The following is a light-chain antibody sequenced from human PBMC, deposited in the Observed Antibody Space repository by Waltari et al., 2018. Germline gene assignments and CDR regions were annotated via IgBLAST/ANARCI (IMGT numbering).Light chain of an antibody. CDR2: DNS. J-gene: IGLJ2*01. CDR1: NIGTEN. CDR3: QLWHPSSALV. V-gene: IGLV3-21*04. Sequence: YVLTQPPSLSLAPGKTATITCGGDNIGTENVHWYQQRSGQAPVLVIYDNSVRPSGTPARFSGSNSGNTATLTISRVEAGDDADYYCQLWHPSSALVFGGGTKLTVL.